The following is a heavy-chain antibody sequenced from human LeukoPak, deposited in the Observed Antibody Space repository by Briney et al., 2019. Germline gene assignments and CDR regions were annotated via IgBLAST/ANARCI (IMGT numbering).Heavy chain of an antibody. Sequence: PSETLSLTCTVSGGSISSYYWSWIRLPPGKGLEWIGYIYYSGSTKYNPSLKSRVTISVDTSKNQFSLKLSSVTAADTAVYYCARYRGKTTVSSLDWFDPSGQGTLVTVSS. CDR1: GGSISSYY. CDR2: IYYSGST. CDR3: ARYRGKTTVSSLDWFDP. J-gene: IGHJ5*02. D-gene: IGHD4-11*01. V-gene: IGHV4-59*01.